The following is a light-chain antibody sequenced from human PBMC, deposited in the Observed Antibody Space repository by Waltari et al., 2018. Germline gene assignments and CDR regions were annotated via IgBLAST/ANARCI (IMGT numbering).Light chain of an antibody. V-gene: IGKV1-39*01. J-gene: IGKJ2*01. CDR3: QQSYSTLYT. Sequence: DIQXTXSXSSXSASVGXRXXXTCRASQSISSYLNWYQQKPGKAPKLLIYAASSLQSVVPSRFSGSGSGTDFTLTISSLQPEDFATYYCQQSYSTLYTFGQGTKLEIK. CDR2: AAS. CDR1: QSISSY.